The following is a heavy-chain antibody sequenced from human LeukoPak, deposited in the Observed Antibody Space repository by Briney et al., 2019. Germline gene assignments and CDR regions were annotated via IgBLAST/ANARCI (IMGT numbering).Heavy chain of an antibody. V-gene: IGHV4-4*07. J-gene: IGHJ4*02. CDR1: GGSIGSYY. CDR2: IYASGST. Sequence: PSETLSLTCTVSGGSIGSYYWNWIRQPAGKELEWIGRIYASGSTNYNPSLKSRVTMSVDASKNQFSLRLTYVTAADTAVYYCARGNADFHFDYWGQGTLVTVSS. CDR3: ARGNADFHFDY. D-gene: IGHD4-17*01.